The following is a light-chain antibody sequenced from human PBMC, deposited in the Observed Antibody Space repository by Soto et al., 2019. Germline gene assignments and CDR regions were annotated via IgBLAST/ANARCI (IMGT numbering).Light chain of an antibody. Sequence: EIVMTQSPATLSVSPGERATLSCRASQNVSSNLAWYQQKPGQAPRLLIYGASTRATGIPARFSGSGSGTEFTLTISSLQSEDFAVYYCQQYNKWPRTFGQGIKVEIK. CDR3: QQYNKWPRT. V-gene: IGKV3-15*01. CDR2: GAS. J-gene: IGKJ1*01. CDR1: QNVSSN.